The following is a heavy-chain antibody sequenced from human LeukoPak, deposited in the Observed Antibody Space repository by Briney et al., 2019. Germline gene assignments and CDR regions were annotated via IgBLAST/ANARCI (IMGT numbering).Heavy chain of an antibody. CDR2: IYHSGST. CDR1: GGSISSSNW. V-gene: IGHV4-4*02. CDR3: ARDNNFGCSGGSCFDY. D-gene: IGHD2-15*01. J-gene: IGHJ4*02. Sequence: SETLSLTCAVSGGSISSSNWWSWVRQPPGKGLEWIGEIYHSGSTNYNPSLKSRVTISVDKSKNQFSLKLSSVTAADTAVYYCARDNNFGCSGGSCFDYWGQGTLVTVSS.